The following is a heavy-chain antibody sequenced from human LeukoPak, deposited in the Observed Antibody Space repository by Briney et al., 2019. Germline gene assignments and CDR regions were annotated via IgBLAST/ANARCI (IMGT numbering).Heavy chain of an antibody. V-gene: IGHV3-30*04. Sequence: GGSLRLSCAASGFTFSSYEMNWVRQAPGKGLEWVALISYAGNIKYYADSVKGRFIISRDNSKNTLYLQMNSLRAEDTAVYYCARDPQFPDNYYYYMDVWGKGTTVTVSS. CDR2: ISYAGNIK. J-gene: IGHJ6*03. CDR1: GFTFSSYE. D-gene: IGHD1-14*01. CDR3: ARDPQFPDNYYYYMDV.